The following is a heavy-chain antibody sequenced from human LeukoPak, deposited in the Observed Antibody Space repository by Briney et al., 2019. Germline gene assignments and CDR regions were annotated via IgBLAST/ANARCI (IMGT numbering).Heavy chain of an antibody. Sequence: GGSLRLSCAASGFTFSNYAMTWVRQAPGKGLEWVSILSDSGVYTYYADSVKGRFTISRDNAKNTLYLQMNSLRVEDTAVYYCGREILEPGKTLTYWGQGSLITVSS. D-gene: IGHD1-14*01. CDR2: LSDSGVYT. J-gene: IGHJ4*02. V-gene: IGHV3-23*01. CDR1: GFTFSNYA. CDR3: GREILEPGKTLTY.